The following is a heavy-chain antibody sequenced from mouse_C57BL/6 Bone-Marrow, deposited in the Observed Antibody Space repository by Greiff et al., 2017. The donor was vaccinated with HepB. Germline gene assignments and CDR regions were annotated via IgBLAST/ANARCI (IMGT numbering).Heavy chain of an antibody. J-gene: IGHJ4*01. CDR2: INPNNGGT. D-gene: IGHD2-12*01. V-gene: IGHV1-22*01. Sequence: VHVKQSGPELVKPGASVKMSCKASGYTFTDYNMHWVKQSHGKSLEWIGYINPNNGGTSYNQKFKGKATLTVNKSSSTAYMELRSLTSEDSAVYYCASPKLRYAMDYWGQGTSVTVSS. CDR1: GYTFTDYN. CDR3: ASPKLRYAMDY.